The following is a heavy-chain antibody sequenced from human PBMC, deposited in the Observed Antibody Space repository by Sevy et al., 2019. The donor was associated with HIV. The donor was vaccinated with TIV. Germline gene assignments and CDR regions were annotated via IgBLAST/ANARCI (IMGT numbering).Heavy chain of an antibody. CDR1: GYTLTELS. CDR3: ATSYRIVVADFDY. CDR2: FDPEDGEI. V-gene: IGHV1-24*01. D-gene: IGHD6-19*01. Sequence: ASVKVSCKVSGYTLTELSIHWVRQAPGKGLEWMGGFDPEDGEIIYAQKFQGRVTMTEDTSAETGYMELSSLRSDDTAVYYCATSYRIVVADFDYWGQGTQVTVSS. J-gene: IGHJ4*02.